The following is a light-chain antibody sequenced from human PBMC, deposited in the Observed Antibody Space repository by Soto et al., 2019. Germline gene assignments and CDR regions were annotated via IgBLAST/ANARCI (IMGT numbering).Light chain of an antibody. Sequence: DIQMTQSPSTLSASVGDRVTITCRASQGISNWLAWYQQKPGRAPKLLIYAASSLQSGVSSRFSGSGSGTDFTLTISSLQPDDFANYYCQQYNSYWTFGQGTKVDIK. V-gene: IGKV1-5*01. J-gene: IGKJ1*01. CDR3: QQYNSYWT. CDR1: QGISNW. CDR2: AAS.